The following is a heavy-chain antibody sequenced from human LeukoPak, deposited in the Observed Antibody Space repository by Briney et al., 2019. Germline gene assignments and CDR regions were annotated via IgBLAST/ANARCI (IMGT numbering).Heavy chain of an antibody. J-gene: IGHJ5*01. V-gene: IGHV4-38-2*01. CDR1: GYSISSGYY. Sequence: PSETLSLTCPVSGYSISSGYYWGWIRQPPGKGREWVGSIYHSGVTDYNPSLKSRVTISVDTSKNQFSLKLSSVTAADTAVYNCARVGGSAYPSTGFDFWGQGTLVTVSS. D-gene: IGHD3-16*01. CDR2: IYHSGVT. CDR3: ARVGGSAYPSTGFDF.